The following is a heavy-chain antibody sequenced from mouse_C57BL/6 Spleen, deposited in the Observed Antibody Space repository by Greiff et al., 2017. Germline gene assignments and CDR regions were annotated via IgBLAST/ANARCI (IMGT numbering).Heavy chain of an antibody. CDR3: ARLGTTVVATDYYAMDY. D-gene: IGHD1-1*01. J-gene: IGHJ4*01. V-gene: IGHV1-61*01. CDR1: GYTFTSYW. CDR2: IYPSDSET. Sequence: VQLQQPGAELVRPGSSVKLSCKASGYTFTSYWMDWVKQRPGQGLEWIGNIYPSDSETHYNQKFKDKATLTVDKSSSTAYMQLSSLTSEDSAVYYCARLGTTVVATDYYAMDYWGQGTSVTVSS.